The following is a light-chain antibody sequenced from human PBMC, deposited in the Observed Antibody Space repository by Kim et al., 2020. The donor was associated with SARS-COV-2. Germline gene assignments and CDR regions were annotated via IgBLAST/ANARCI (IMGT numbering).Light chain of an antibody. CDR1: QSISSW. Sequence: DIQMTQSPSTLSASVGDRVTITCRASQSISSWLAWYQQKPGKAPKLLIYKASSLESGVPSRFSGSGSGTEFTLTISSLQPDDFATFYCQQYNSYSPYTFGQGTKREI. CDR2: KAS. V-gene: IGKV1-5*03. CDR3: QQYNSYSPYT. J-gene: IGKJ2*01.